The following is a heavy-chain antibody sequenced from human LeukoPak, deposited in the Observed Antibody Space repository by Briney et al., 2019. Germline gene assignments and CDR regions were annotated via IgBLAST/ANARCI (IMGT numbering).Heavy chain of an antibody. CDR3: AGGYYGSGSYYKGKATPYYYYYMDV. Sequence: GASVKVSCKASGYTFTSYGISWVRQAPGQGLEWMGWISAYNGNTNYAQKLQGRVTMTTDTSTSTAYMELRSLRSDDTAVYYCAGGYYGSGSYYKGKATPYYYYYMDVWGKGTTVTVSS. CDR2: ISAYNGNT. V-gene: IGHV1-18*01. CDR1: GYTFTSYG. D-gene: IGHD3-10*01. J-gene: IGHJ6*03.